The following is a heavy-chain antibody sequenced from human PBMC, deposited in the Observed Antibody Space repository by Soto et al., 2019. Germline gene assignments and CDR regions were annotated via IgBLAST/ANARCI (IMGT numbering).Heavy chain of an antibody. CDR1: GGPISSYF. CDR2: VYYSGST. CDR3: ARPTYGDYGMDV. V-gene: IGHV4-59*01. J-gene: IGHJ6*04. Sequence: PSETLSLTCTVSGGPISSYFWNWIRQPPGKGLEWIGYVYYSGSTNYNPSLKSRVTISVDMSKNQFSLKLSSVTAADTAVYYCARPTYGDYGMDVWGKGTTVTVSS. D-gene: IGHD4-17*01.